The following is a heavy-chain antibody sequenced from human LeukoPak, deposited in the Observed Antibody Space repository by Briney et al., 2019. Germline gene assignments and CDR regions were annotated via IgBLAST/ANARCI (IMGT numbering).Heavy chain of an antibody. D-gene: IGHD3-22*01. V-gene: IGHV4-59*01. CDR2: IYYSGST. J-gene: IGHJ6*03. CDR3: ARSSEGRYYYDSSGYSYYYYYMDV. Sequence: PSETLSLTCTVSGGSISSYYWSWIRQPPGKGLEWIGYIYYSGSTYYNPSLRSRVTISVDTSKNQFSLKLSSVTAADTAVYYCARSSEGRYYYDSSGYSYYYYYMDVWGKGTTVTISS. CDR1: GGSISSYY.